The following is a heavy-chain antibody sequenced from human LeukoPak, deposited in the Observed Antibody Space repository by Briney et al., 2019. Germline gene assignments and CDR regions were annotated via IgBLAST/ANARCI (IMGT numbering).Heavy chain of an antibody. J-gene: IGHJ4*02. CDR3: AKDLDYYDRRLFAS. D-gene: IGHD3-22*01. CDR2: INWNSGSI. Sequence: GGSLRLSCAVSGFTFDDFAMHWVRQAPGKGLEWVSGINWNSGSIDYADSVKGRFTISRDNAKNSLYLQMNSLRLEDSALYYCAKDLDYYDRRLFASWGQGTLVTVSS. V-gene: IGHV3-9*01. CDR1: GFTFDDFA.